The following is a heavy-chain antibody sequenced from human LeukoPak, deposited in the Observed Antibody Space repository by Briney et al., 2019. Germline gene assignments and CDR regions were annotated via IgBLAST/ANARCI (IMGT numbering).Heavy chain of an antibody. CDR1: GGSFSGYY. CDR3: ATWVGARFDY. Sequence: SETLSLTCAVYGGSFSGYYWTWIRQPPGKGLEWIGEINHSGSTNYNPSLKSRVAISVDTSENQFSLKLSSVTAADTAVYYCATWVGARFDYWGQGTLVTVSS. V-gene: IGHV4-34*01. CDR2: INHSGST. J-gene: IGHJ4*02. D-gene: IGHD1-26*01.